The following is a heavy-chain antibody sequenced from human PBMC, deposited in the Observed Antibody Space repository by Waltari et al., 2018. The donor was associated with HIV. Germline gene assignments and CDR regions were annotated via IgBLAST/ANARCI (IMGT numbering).Heavy chain of an antibody. CDR2: IYTSGST. Sequence: QVQLQESGPGLVKPSQTLSLTCTVSGGSISSGSYSWSWIRQPAGKGLEWIGRIYTSGSTNYNPSLKSRVTISVDTSKNQFSLKLSSVTAADTAVYYCARDDIAAGRPFDIWGQGTMVTVSS. J-gene: IGHJ3*02. D-gene: IGHD6-13*01. V-gene: IGHV4-61*02. CDR1: GGSISSGSYS. CDR3: ARDDIAAGRPFDI.